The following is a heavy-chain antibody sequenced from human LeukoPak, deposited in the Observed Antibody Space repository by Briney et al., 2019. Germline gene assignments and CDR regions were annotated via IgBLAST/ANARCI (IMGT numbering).Heavy chain of an antibody. CDR2: ISSSSGYK. D-gene: IGHD2-21*01. V-gene: IGHV3-21*04. J-gene: IGHJ4*02. Sequence: GGSLRLSCAVSGFTFSSYSMTWVRQAPGKGLEWVSSISSSSGYKYYADSVKGRFTISRDNAKNSLYLQMNSLRAEDTAVYYCARLRYSDYWGQGTLVTVSS. CDR3: ARLRYSDY. CDR1: GFTFSSYS.